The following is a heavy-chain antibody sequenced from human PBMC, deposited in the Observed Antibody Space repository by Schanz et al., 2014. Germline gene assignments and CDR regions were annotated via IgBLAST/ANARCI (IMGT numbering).Heavy chain of an antibody. CDR1: GFTFSSYA. J-gene: IGHJ4*02. CDR3: ASPSGYSDYGTYFDF. V-gene: IGHV3-23*01. D-gene: IGHD5-12*01. CDR2: TNGDGTNA. Sequence: EVQLLESGGGLVQPGGSLRLSCAASGFTFSSYAMSWVRQAPGKGLEWVSCTNGDGTNAKYADSVKGRFTISRDNSRNTLYLQRNSLRAEDTAVYYCASPSGYSDYGTYFDFWGQGTLVTVSS.